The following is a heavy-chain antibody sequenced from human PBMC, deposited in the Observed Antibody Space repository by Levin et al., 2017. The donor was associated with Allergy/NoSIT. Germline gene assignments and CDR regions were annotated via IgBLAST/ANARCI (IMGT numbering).Heavy chain of an antibody. V-gene: IGHV1-2*02. CDR3: ARLITSFGVPKGFDY. Sequence: PGASVKVSCKASGYTFTGYYLHWVRQAPGQGLEWMGWINTNSGGTNYAQKFQGRVTMTRDTSISTVYMELSRLRSDDTAVYYCARLITSFGVPKGFDYWGQGTLVTVSS. CDR2: INTNSGGT. CDR1: GYTFTGYY. D-gene: IGHD3-3*01. J-gene: IGHJ4*02.